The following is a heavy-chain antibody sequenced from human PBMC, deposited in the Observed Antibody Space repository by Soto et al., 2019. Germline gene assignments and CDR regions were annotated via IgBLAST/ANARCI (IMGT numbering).Heavy chain of an antibody. CDR3: AGGGGYDY. J-gene: IGHJ4*02. V-gene: IGHV4-30-4*01. D-gene: IGHD3-22*01. CDR1: GVSISSGDDY. Sequence: QVQLQESGPGVVKPSQTLSLTCIVSGVSISSGDDYWSWIRQPPGKGLEWIGYLYSSGSTYCTPPLRSRATISADTSKNQFSLELTSVTAADTAVYYCAGGGGYDYWGQGALVTVSS. CDR2: LYSSGST.